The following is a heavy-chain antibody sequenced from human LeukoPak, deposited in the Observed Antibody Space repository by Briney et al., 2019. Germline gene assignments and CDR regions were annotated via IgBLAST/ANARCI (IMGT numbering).Heavy chain of an antibody. V-gene: IGHV4-39*07. D-gene: IGHD2-21*02. CDR2: IYHSGIT. CDR3: ARPYCGGDCYSLDY. Sequence: SETLSLTCTVSSGSISSSSYYWGWIRQPPGKGLEWIGSIYHSGITDYNPSLKSRVTISIDTSKNRFSLKLSSVTAADTAVYYCARPYCGGDCYSLDYWGQGTLVTVSS. J-gene: IGHJ4*02. CDR1: SGSISSSSYY.